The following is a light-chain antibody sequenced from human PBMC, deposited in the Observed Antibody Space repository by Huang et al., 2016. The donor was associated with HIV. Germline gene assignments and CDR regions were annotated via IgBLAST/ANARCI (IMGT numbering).Light chain of an antibody. CDR1: QSVNGN. V-gene: IGKV3-15*01. Sequence: EIVMAQSPAILSVSPGERATLACRASQSVNGNLAWYQPKPGQAPRLLMYSVSTRATGFPARFSGSGSGTDFTLTISGLQSEDLGIYFCQQYDDWPLTFGGGTQVEIK. J-gene: IGKJ4*01. CDR3: QQYDDWPLT. CDR2: SVS.